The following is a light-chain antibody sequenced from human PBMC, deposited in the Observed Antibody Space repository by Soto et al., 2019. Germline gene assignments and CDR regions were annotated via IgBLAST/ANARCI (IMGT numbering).Light chain of an antibody. CDR2: GAS. CDR1: QSVSSSY. CDR3: QQYGSSPHT. V-gene: IGKV3-20*01. Sequence: EIVLTQSPGTLSLSPGERATLSCRASQSVSSSYLAWYQHKPGQAPRLLIYGASSRATGIPDRFSGSGSGTYFTLTISRLEAEDSAVYYCQQYGSSPHTFGQGTKLEIK. J-gene: IGKJ2*01.